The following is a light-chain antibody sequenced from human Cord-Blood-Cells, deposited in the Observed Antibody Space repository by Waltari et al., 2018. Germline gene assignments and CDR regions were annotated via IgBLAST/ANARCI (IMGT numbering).Light chain of an antibody. V-gene: IGLV5-45*01. Sequence: QAVLTQPASLSASPGASASLTCTLRSGINVGTYRIYWYQQKPGSPPQYLLRYKSDSDKQQGPGVPSRISGSKDASANAGIFLIAGLQSEDEADYYCMIWHSSAVVFGGWTKLTVL. J-gene: IGLJ2*01. CDR1: SGINVGTYR. CDR3: MIWHSSAVV. CDR2: YKSDSDK.